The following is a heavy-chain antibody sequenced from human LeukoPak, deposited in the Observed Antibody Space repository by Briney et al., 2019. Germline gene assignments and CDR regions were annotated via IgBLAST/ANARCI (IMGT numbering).Heavy chain of an antibody. J-gene: IGHJ4*02. V-gene: IGHV3-53*01. CDR2: IYSGGST. CDR1: GFTVSSNY. D-gene: IGHD7-27*01. Sequence: GGSLRLSCAATGFTVSSNYMSWVRQAPGKGLEWVSVIYSGGSTYYADSVKGRFTISRDNSKNTLYLQMNSLRAEDTAVYYCARGLLNWGTSPLGYWGQGTLVTVSS. CDR3: ARGLLNWGTSPLGY.